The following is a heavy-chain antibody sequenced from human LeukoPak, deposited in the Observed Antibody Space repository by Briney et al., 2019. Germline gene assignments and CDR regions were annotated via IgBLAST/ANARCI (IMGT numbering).Heavy chain of an antibody. CDR2: MNPNSGNT. D-gene: IGHD3-22*01. Sequence: ASVKVSCKASGYTFTSYDINWVRQATGQGLEWMGWMNPNSGNTGYAQKFQGRVTITRNTSISTAYMELSSLRSEDTAMYYCARGIRYDSSGYYSIWGQGTMVTVSS. J-gene: IGHJ3*02. CDR1: GYTFTSYD. CDR3: ARGIRYDSSGYYSI. V-gene: IGHV1-8*03.